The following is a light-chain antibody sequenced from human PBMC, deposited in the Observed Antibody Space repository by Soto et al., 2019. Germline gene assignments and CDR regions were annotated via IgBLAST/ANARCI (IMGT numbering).Light chain of an antibody. J-gene: IGLJ2*01. CDR3: AAWDDRVNGPV. V-gene: IGLV1-44*01. CDR1: SSNIGGNT. CDR2: NFN. Sequence: QSVLTQPPSASGTPGQSVTSSCSGSSSNIGGNTVHWYQHLPGTAPRLLMYNFNQRPSGVPDRFSGSKSGTSASLAISGLQSEDEADYYCAAWDDRVNGPVFGGGTKLTVL.